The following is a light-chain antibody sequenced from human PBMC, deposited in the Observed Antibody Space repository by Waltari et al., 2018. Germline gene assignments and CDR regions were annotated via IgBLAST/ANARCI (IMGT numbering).Light chain of an antibody. Sequence: EIVLTQSPGTLSLSPGERATLSCRASQSISRTLAWYQQKPGQAPRLLIYGASIRASGIPDKFSGTGSGTDFSLTINRLEPEEFAVYFCQHYVRLPATFGQGTKVEI. V-gene: IGKV3-20*01. CDR1: QSISRT. CDR2: GAS. CDR3: QHYVRLPAT. J-gene: IGKJ1*01.